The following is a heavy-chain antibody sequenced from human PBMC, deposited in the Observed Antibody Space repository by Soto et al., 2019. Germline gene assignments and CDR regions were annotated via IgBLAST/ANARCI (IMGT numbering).Heavy chain of an antibody. Sequence: ASVKVSCKSSGYTFTGYYIHWVRQAPGQGLEWMGWINPNSGGTNYAQKFQGRVTMTRDTSISTAYMELSRLRSDDTAVYYCARGPRGYYYVTYYFDYWGQGTLVTVSS. CDR2: INPNSGGT. CDR3: ARGPRGYYYVTYYFDY. J-gene: IGHJ4*02. CDR1: GYTFTGYY. V-gene: IGHV1-2*02. D-gene: IGHD3-22*01.